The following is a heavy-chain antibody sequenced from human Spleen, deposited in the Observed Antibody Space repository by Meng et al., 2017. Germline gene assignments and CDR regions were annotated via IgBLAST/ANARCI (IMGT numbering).Heavy chain of an antibody. CDR1: GGSFSDYY. Sequence: SETLSLTCVVSGGSFSDYYWSWIRQPPGKGLERIGEINHSGSTNYNPSLESRATISVDTSQNNLYLKLSSVTAADSAVYYCARGPTTMAHDFDYWGQGTLVTVSS. J-gene: IGHJ4*02. CDR3: ARGPTTMAHDFDY. CDR2: INHSGST. V-gene: IGHV4-34*01. D-gene: IGHD4-11*01.